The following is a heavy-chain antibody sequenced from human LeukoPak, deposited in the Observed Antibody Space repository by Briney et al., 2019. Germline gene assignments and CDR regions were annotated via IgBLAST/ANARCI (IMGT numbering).Heavy chain of an antibody. V-gene: IGHV4-34*01. CDR1: GGSFSGYY. Sequence: PSETLSLTCAVYGGSFSGYYWSWIRQPPGKGLEWIGEISHSGSTNYNPSLKSRVTISVDTSKNQFSLKLSSVTAADTAVYYCARGGLRFLEWLLPDYYYYYMDVWGKGTTVTVSS. CDR2: ISHSGST. J-gene: IGHJ6*03. CDR3: ARGGLRFLEWLLPDYYYYYMDV. D-gene: IGHD3-3*01.